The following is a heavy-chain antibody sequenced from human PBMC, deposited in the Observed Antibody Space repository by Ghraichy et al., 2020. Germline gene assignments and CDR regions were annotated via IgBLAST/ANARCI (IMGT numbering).Heavy chain of an antibody. J-gene: IGHJ3*02. CDR2: INSDGSST. V-gene: IGHV3-74*01. CDR3: ARAFEGYYDSSGYIVDI. CDR1: GFTFSSYW. Sequence: GSLRLSCAASGFTFSSYWMHWVRQAPGKGLVWVSRINSDGSSTSYADSVKGRFTISRDNAKNTLYLQMNSLRAEDTAVYYCARAFEGYYDSSGYIVDIWGQGTMVTVSS. D-gene: IGHD3-22*01.